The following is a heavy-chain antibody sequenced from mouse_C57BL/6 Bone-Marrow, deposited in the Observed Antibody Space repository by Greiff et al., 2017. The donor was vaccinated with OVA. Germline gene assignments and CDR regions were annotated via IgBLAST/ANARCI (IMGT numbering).Heavy chain of an antibody. J-gene: IGHJ2*01. CDR1: GFSLTSYG. V-gene: IGHV2-6*01. Sequence: QVQLKESGPGLVAPSQSLSITCTVSGFSLTSYGVDWVRQSPGKGLEWLGVIWGVGSTNYTSALKSRLSISKDNSKSHVFLNLHSLQTHDTAMYYCASDVYFDYWGHGTTLTVSS. CDR2: IWGVGST. CDR3: ASDVYFDY.